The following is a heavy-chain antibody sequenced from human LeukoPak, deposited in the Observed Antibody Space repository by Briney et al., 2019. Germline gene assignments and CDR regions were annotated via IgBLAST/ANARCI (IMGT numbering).Heavy chain of an antibody. CDR2: ISSSSITI. CDR1: GFTFSSYS. CDR3: ARDRGGSYSAIDY. V-gene: IGHV3-48*04. J-gene: IGHJ4*02. D-gene: IGHD2-15*01. Sequence: GGSLRLSCAASGFTFSSYSLNWVRQAPGKGLEWVSFISSSSITIYYADPVKGRFTISRDNAEKSLYLQMNSLRAEDTAVYYCARDRGGSYSAIDYWGQGTLGTVSS.